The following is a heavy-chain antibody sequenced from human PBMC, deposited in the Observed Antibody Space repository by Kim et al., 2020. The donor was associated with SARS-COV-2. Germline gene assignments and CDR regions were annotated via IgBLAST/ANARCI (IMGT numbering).Heavy chain of an antibody. CDR1: GGSISSGSYY. J-gene: IGHJ6*02. CDR2: IYTSGST. D-gene: IGHD3-10*01. V-gene: IGHV4-61*02. Sequence: SETLSLTCTVSGGSISSGSYYWSWIRQPAGKGLEWIGRIYTSGSTNYNPSLKSRVTISVDTSKNQFSLKLSSVTAADTAVYYCARVGPLWFGELPPHDPNYYYYYGMDVWGQGTTVTVSS. CDR3: ARVGPLWFGELPPHDPNYYYYYGMDV.